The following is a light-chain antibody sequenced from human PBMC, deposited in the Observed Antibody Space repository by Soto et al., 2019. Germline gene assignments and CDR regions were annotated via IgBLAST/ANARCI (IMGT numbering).Light chain of an antibody. CDR1: QSVSSY. CDR3: QQRSNWPPIT. J-gene: IGKJ5*01. CDR2: DAS. V-gene: IGKV3-11*01. Sequence: EILVAQSPSTLSLSPASRAPISFRASQSVSSYLAWYQLKPGQAPRLLIYDASNRATGIPARFSGSGSGTDFTLTISSLEPEDFAVYYCQQRSNWPPITFGQGTRLEIK.